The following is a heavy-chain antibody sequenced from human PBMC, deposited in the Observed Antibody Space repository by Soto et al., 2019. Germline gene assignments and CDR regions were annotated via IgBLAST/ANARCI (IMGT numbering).Heavy chain of an antibody. V-gene: IGHV3-21*01. Sequence: EVQLVESGGGLVKPGGSLRLSCAASGFAFNTYTMNWVRQTPGKGLEWVSSIGWSGSDMYYADSVKGRCTSSRDNSMNALYLQTSSLRAENMAVYYCVCCARRGYWCQGTRVTVSS. CDR1: GFAFNTYT. CDR3: VCCARRGY. CDR2: IGWSGSDM. D-gene: IGHD2-2*01. J-gene: IGHJ4*02.